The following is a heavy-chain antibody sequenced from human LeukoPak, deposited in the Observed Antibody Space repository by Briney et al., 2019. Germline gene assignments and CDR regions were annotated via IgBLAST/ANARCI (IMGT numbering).Heavy chain of an antibody. CDR3: AKLGSSGWYADY. Sequence: GGSLRLSCAASGFTFSDYYMSWIRQAPGKGLECVSYISSSGSTIYYADSVKGRFTISRDNAKNSLYLQMNSLRAEDTAVYYCAKLGSSGWYADYWGQGTLVTVSS. V-gene: IGHV3-11*01. J-gene: IGHJ4*02. CDR1: GFTFSDYY. CDR2: ISSSGSTI. D-gene: IGHD6-19*01.